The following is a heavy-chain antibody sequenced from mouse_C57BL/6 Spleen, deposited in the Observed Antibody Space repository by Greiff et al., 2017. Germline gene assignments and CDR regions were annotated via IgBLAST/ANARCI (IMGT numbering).Heavy chain of an antibody. J-gene: IGHJ4*01. D-gene: IGHD3-2*02. CDR3: ATAEAAQARSFMDY. Sequence: QVQLQQSGAELAKPGASVKLSCKASGYTFTSYWMHWVKQRPGQGLEWIGYINPSSGYTKYNQKFKDKATLTADKSSSTAYMQLSSLTYEDSAVYYCATAEAAQARSFMDYWVKEPQSPSPQ. CDR1: GYTFTSYW. V-gene: IGHV1-7*01. CDR2: INPSSGYT.